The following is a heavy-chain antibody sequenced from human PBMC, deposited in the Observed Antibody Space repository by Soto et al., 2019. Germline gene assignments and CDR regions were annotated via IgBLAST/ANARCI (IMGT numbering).Heavy chain of an antibody. V-gene: IGHV2-70*04. CDR1: EFSLSTSGMR. Sequence: SGPTLVNPTQTLTLTCTFSEFSLSTSGMRVSWIRQPPGKSLEWLARIDWDDDKFYSTSLKTRLTISKDTSKNQVVLTMTNMDPVDTATYYCARIYGWSYYVDYWGQGTLVTV. J-gene: IGHJ4*02. CDR2: IDWDDDK. CDR3: ARIYGWSYYVDY. D-gene: IGHD6-19*01.